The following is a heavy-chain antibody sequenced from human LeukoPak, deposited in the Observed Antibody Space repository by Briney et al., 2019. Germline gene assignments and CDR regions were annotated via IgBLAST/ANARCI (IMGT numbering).Heavy chain of an antibody. CDR1: GFTFSSDS. CDR3: ARDYYDFWSGSSAVDY. V-gene: IGHV3-48*04. CDR2: ISGSSGVI. Sequence: GGSLRLSCAASGFTFSSDSMNWVRQGPGKGLEWVSFISGSSGVIYYADSVKGRFTISRDNAKNSLYLQMNSLRAEDTAVYYCARDYYDFWSGSSAVDYWGQGTLVTVSS. D-gene: IGHD3-3*01. J-gene: IGHJ4*02.